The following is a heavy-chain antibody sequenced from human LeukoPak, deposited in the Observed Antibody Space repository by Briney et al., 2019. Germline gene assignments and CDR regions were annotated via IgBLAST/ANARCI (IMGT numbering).Heavy chain of an antibody. CDR3: ACTNYVGNKYYFDH. V-gene: IGHV3-48*04. D-gene: IGHD4-23*01. CDR1: GFTFSSYS. J-gene: IGHJ4*02. CDR2: ISSSGYTI. Sequence: GGSLRLSCAASGFTFSSYSMNWVRQAPGKGLEWVSYISSSGYTIYYADSVKGRFTISRDNAKSSLDLQMNSLRAEDTAVYYCACTNYVGNKYYFDHWGQGTQVTVSS.